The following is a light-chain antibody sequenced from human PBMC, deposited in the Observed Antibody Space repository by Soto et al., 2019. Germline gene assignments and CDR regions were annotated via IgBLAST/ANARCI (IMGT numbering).Light chain of an antibody. CDR2: ATS. CDR1: QNILTY. Sequence: IQMTQSPSSVSASVGDTVTITCRASQNILTYLHWYQQKPGKAPKIIIFATSNLQRGVPSRFSGGRSGTDFSLSITSLQPEDFATYYWQLSYGNPPYSFGQGTKLET. V-gene: IGKV1-39*01. J-gene: IGKJ2*03. CDR3: QLSYGNPPYS.